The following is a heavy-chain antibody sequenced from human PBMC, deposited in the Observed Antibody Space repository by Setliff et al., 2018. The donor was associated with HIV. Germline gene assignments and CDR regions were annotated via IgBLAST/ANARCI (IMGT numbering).Heavy chain of an antibody. D-gene: IGHD1-26*01. CDR1: GFSFSSYS. V-gene: IGHV3-23*01. CDR2: ISNSGEST. J-gene: IGHJ3*01. CDR3: VRGDVAFLGVLSPLAV. Sequence: HPGGSLRLSCAASGFSFSSYSMSWVRQAPGKGLEWVSSISNSGESTYYADSVKGRFTISSDNSENTLYLQMNSLRDEDTAVYYCVRGDVAFLGVLSPLAVWGQGTMVTVSS.